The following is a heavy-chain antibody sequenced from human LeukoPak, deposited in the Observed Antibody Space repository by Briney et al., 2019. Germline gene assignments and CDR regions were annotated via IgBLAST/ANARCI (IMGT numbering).Heavy chain of an antibody. J-gene: IGHJ4*02. CDR2: IYHSGST. V-gene: IGHV4-38-2*02. CDR1: GYSISSGYY. CDR3: AGYYDSSGPLKD. Sequence: SETLSLTCTVSGYSISSGYYWGWIRQPPGKGLEWIGSIYHSGSTYYNPSLKSRVTISVDTSKNQFSLKLSSVTAADTAVYYCAGYYDSSGPLKDWGQGTLVTVSS. D-gene: IGHD3-22*01.